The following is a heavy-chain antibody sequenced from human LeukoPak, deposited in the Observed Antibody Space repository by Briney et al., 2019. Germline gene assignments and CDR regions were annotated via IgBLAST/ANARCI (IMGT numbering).Heavy chain of an antibody. D-gene: IGHD3-3*01. CDR1: GGTFSSYA. V-gene: IGHV1-69*01. Sequence: ASVKVSCKASGGTFSSYAISWVRQAPGQGLEWMGGIIPIFGTANYAQKSQGRVTITADESTSTAYMELSSLRSEDTAVYYCARAELGITIFGAAGCMDVWGQGTTVTVSS. J-gene: IGHJ6*02. CDR3: ARAELGITIFGAAGCMDV. CDR2: IIPIFGTA.